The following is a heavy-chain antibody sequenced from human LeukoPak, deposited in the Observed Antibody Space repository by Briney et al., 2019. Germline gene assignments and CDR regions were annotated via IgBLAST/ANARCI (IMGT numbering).Heavy chain of an antibody. V-gene: IGHV3-15*01. Sequence: GGSLRLSCTVSGFSFSNAWMNWVRQAPGKGRECVGRIKSVSDGETTDYAAPVKGRFIISRDGSRSTLYLQMHSLRTEDTAVYYCTTLWLGPEFWGQGTLVTVSS. CDR3: TTLWLGPEF. D-gene: IGHD3-10*01. CDR1: GFSFSNAW. CDR2: IKSVSDGETT. J-gene: IGHJ4*02.